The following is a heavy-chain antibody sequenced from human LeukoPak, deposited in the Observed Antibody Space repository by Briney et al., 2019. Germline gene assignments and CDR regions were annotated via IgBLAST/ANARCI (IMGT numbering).Heavy chain of an antibody. J-gene: IGHJ4*02. CDR3: ARSLDASWLQCPEF. D-gene: IGHD5-24*01. CDR2: MNPNSGNT. V-gene: IGHV1-8*01. Sequence: ASVKVSCKASGYTFTSYDINWVRQATGQGLEWMGWMNPNSGNTGYAQKLQGRVTMTTDTSTITAYMELWSLRYADTDVYYCARSLDASWLQCPEFWGQGTLVTVSP. CDR1: GYTFTSYD.